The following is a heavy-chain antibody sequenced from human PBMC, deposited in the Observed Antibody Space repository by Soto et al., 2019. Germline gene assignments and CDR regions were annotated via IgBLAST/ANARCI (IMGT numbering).Heavy chain of an antibody. Sequence: QITLKESGPTLVKPTQTLTLTCTFSGFSLSTSGVGVGWIRQPPGKALEWLALIYWNDDKRYSPSLKSRLTITKDTSKNQVVLTMTNMDPVDTATYYCAHVAGSLWFGDYYYYGMDVWGQGTTVTVSS. CDR1: GFSLSTSGVG. J-gene: IGHJ6*02. CDR3: AHVAGSLWFGDYYYYGMDV. V-gene: IGHV2-5*01. CDR2: IYWNDDK. D-gene: IGHD3-10*01.